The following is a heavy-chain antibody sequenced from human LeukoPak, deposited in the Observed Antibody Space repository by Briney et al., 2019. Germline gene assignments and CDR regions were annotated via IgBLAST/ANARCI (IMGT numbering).Heavy chain of an antibody. J-gene: IGHJ4*02. V-gene: IGHV4-39*01. CDR1: GGSISSSSYY. Sequence: SETLSLTCTVSGGSISSSSYYWGWIRQPPGKGLEWIGSIYYSGSTYYNPSLKSRVTISVDTSKNQFSLKLSSVAAADTAVYYCARPIRSGPAFDYWGQGTLVTVSS. D-gene: IGHD5-12*01. CDR3: ARPIRSGPAFDY. CDR2: IYYSGST.